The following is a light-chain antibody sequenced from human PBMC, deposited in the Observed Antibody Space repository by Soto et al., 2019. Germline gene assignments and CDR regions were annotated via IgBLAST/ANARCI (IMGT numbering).Light chain of an antibody. CDR1: QSVSTNY. J-gene: IGKJ2*01. V-gene: IGKV3-20*01. Sequence: ETVLTQSPGTLSLSPGERATLSCRASQSVSTNYLAWYQQKPGLAPRLVIYGTTSRATGIPDMFSGSGSGTDFTLTISRLEPEDFAVYYCQQYSGSSYTFGQGTKLEI. CDR2: GTT. CDR3: QQYSGSSYT.